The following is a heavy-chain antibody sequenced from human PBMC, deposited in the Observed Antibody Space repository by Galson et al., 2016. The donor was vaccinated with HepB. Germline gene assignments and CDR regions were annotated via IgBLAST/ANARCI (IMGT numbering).Heavy chain of an antibody. V-gene: IGHV3-33*01. CDR1: GFTFSTYG. Sequence: SLRLSCAASGFTFSTYGMHWVRQAPGKGLEWVAVIWYDGSNKYYADSVKGRFTISRDNSKNTLYLQMNSLRAEDTAVYYCASEAPILAPTLDYWGQGTLVIVPS. CDR2: IWYDGSNK. D-gene: IGHD5-12*01. J-gene: IGHJ4*02. CDR3: ASEAPILAPTLDY.